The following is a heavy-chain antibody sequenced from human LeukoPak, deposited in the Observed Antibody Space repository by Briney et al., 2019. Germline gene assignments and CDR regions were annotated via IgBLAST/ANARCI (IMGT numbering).Heavy chain of an antibody. CDR1: GYSISSGYY. Sequence: SETLSLTCTVSGYSISSGYYWGWIRQPPGKGLEWIGSIYHSGSTYYNPSLESRVTISVDTSKNQFSLKLSSVTAADTAVYYCARVILGVATNWYFDLWGRGTLVTVYS. V-gene: IGHV4-38-2*02. CDR2: IYHSGST. J-gene: IGHJ2*01. CDR3: ARVILGVATNWYFDL. D-gene: IGHD5-12*01.